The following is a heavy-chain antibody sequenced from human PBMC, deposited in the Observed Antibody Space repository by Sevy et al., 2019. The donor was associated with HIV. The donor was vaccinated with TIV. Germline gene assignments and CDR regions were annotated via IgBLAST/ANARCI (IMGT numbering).Heavy chain of an antibody. J-gene: IGHJ4*02. CDR2: INSDGNTI. Sequence: GGSLRLSCAASGFIFSNYWMYWVRQVPGKGPVWVSHINSDGNTISHADSVKGRFTISRDNAKNTLCLQMNSLRAEDTAVYYCARGGGYYTSFDYWGQGTLVTVSS. CDR3: ARGGGYYTSFDY. V-gene: IGHV3-74*01. D-gene: IGHD3-3*01. CDR1: GFIFSNYW.